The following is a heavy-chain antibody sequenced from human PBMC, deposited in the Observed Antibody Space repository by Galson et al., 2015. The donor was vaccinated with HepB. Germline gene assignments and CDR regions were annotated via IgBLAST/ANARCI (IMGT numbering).Heavy chain of an antibody. J-gene: IGHJ3*02. CDR2: ISSSSLYI. Sequence: LRLSCAASGFTFSNYNMNWVRQAPGKGLEWVSSISSSSLYIYYADLVKGRFTISRDNAKNSLYLQMNSLRAEDTAVYYCARSLQVSIYGGYRWDAFHIWGQGTMVTVSS. CDR3: ARSLQVSIYGGYRWDAFHI. CDR1: GFTFSNYN. V-gene: IGHV3-21*01. D-gene: IGHD4-23*01.